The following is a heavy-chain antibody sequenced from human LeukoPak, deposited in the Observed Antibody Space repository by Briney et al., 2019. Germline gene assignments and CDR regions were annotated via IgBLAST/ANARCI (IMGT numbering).Heavy chain of an antibody. Sequence: SGGSLRPSCAASGFTFIAYSMNWVRQAPGQGLEWVSSITSSGSYIYYRDLLKGRFTIYRDNAKNSLYLQMNSLRDDDTAVYYCARGTDSGYDSTGSFDYWGQGALATVSS. J-gene: IGHJ4*02. CDR3: ARGTDSGYDSTGSFDY. V-gene: IGHV3-21*01. D-gene: IGHD5-12*01. CDR2: ITSSGSYI. CDR1: GFTFIAYS.